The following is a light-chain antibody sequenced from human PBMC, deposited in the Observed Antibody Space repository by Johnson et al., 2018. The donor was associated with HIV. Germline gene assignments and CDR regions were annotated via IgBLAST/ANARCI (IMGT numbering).Light chain of an antibody. CDR1: SSNIGNNY. J-gene: IGLJ1*01. CDR3: GTWDSSLSASYV. CDR2: ENN. V-gene: IGLV1-51*02. Sequence: QSMLTQPPSVSAAPGQKVTISCSGSSSNIGNNYVSWYQQLPGTAPQLLIYENNKRPSGIPDRFSGSKSGTSATLGITGLQTGDEADYYCGTWDSSLSASYVFGTGTKVTVL.